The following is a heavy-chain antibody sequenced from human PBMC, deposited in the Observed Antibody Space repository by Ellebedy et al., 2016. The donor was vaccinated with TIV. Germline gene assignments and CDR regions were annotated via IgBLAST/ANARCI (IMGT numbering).Heavy chain of an antibody. J-gene: IGHJ1*01. CDR2: ISAYNGNT. Sequence: ASVKVSCKASGYTFTSYGISWVRQAPGQGLEWMGWISAYNGNTNYAQKLQGRVTMTTDTSTSTAYMELRSLRSDDTAVYYCARDHDSSGYYLYFQHWGQGTLVTVSS. V-gene: IGHV1-18*01. D-gene: IGHD3-22*01. CDR1: GYTFTSYG. CDR3: ARDHDSSGYYLYFQH.